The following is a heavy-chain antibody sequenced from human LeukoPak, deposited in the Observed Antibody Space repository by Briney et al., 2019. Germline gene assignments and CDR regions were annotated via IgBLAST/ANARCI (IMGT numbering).Heavy chain of an antibody. CDR1: GFTFSSYW. CDR2: IRQAGTEK. J-gene: IGHJ4*02. D-gene: IGHD2/OR15-2a*01. V-gene: IGHV3-7*03. Sequence: GGSLRLSCAASGFTFSSYWMTWVRQAPGKGLEWVANIRQAGTEKYYVDSVKGRFTISRDNAKNSLFLQMNSLRAEDTAVYFCARGQYFSTTYYFDYWGQGTLVTVSS. CDR3: ARGQYFSTTYYFDY.